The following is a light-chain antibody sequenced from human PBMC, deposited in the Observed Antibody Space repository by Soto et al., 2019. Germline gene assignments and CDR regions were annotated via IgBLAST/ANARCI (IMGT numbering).Light chain of an antibody. J-gene: IGKJ1*01. CDR1: QSISNSF. Sequence: EVVLTQSPGTLSLSPGERATLSCRASQSISNSFLVWYQQKPGQAPRLLIYGTSSRATGIPDRFSGSGSGTDFTLTISRLEPEDFAVYYCQQSDNSPWTFGQGTKVEIK. CDR2: GTS. V-gene: IGKV3-20*01. CDR3: QQSDNSPWT.